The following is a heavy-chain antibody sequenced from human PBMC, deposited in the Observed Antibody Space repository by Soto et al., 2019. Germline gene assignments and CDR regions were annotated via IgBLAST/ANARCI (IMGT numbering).Heavy chain of an antibody. J-gene: IGHJ4*02. CDR2: ISGSGRNT. V-gene: IGHV3-23*01. CDR3: AKNGLSDSPSAIDS. CDR1: GFTFSSNG. Sequence: LRLSCATSGFTFSSNGMSWVRQAPGKGLDWVSGISGSGRNTYYADSVKGRFTISRDNSKNTLFLQMNSLRVEDTAVYYCAKNGLSDSPSAIDSWGQGTLVTVSS. D-gene: IGHD2-8*01.